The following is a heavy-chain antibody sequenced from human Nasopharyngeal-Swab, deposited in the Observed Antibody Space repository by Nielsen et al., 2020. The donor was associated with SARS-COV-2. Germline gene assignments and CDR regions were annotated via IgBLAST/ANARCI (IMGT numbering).Heavy chain of an antibody. CDR1: GFTFSSYG. CDR2: VYSDGTT. CDR3: AREGRDGAVSS. D-gene: IGHD5-24*01. Sequence: GGSLRLSCAASGFTFSSYGMNWVRQAPGKGLEWVSVVYSDGTTHYADSVKGRFTISRDDAKNSLYLQMNSLRAEDTAVYFCAREGRDGAVSSWGQGTLVTVSS. V-gene: IGHV3-53*01. J-gene: IGHJ5*02.